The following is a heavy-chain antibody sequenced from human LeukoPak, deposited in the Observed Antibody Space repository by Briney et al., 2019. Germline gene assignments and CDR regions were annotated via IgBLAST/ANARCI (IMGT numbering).Heavy chain of an antibody. Sequence: ASVKVSCKASGYTFTGHYIHWVRQAPGQGLEWMGWINTNTGNPTYAQGFTGRFVFSLDTSVSTAYLQISSLKAEDTAVYYCASRRRFGTLDYWGQGTLVTVSS. CDR2: INTNTGNP. CDR3: ASRRRFGTLDY. J-gene: IGHJ4*02. D-gene: IGHD3-10*01. CDR1: GYTFTGHY. V-gene: IGHV7-4-1*02.